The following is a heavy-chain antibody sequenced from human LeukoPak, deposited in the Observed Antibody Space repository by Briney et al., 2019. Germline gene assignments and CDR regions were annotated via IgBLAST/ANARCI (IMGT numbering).Heavy chain of an antibody. CDR2: ISGSGGST. CDR1: GFAFSTCA. CDR3: AKGGQNFDFWRFDC. J-gene: IGHJ5*01. V-gene: IGHV3-23*01. Sequence: GGSLRLSCAASGFAFSTCAMSWVRQAPGKGLEWVSSISGSGGSTYYADSVKGRFSISRDNSKNTVYLEMNSLRAEDTALYYCAKGGQNFDFWRFDCWGQGTLVPVSS. D-gene: IGHD3-3*01.